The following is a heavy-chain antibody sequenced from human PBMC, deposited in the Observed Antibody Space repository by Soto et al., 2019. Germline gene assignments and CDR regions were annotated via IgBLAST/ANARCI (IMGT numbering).Heavy chain of an antibody. D-gene: IGHD3-22*01. V-gene: IGHV1-69*01. Sequence: QVQLVQSGAEVRKPGSSVKVSCKASGGTFSRHAISWVRQAPGQGLAWMGGIIPIFGTANHAQKFQGRVTIIADESTSTGYMELSSLRSEDTAMYYCARGWGYDSNDYYYAYWGQGTLVIVSS. CDR2: IIPIFGTA. J-gene: IGHJ4*02. CDR3: ARGWGYDSNDYYYAY. CDR1: GGTFSRHA.